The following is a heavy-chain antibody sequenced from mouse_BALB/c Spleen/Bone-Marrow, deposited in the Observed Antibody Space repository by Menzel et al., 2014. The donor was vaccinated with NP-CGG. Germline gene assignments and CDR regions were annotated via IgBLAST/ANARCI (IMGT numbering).Heavy chain of an antibody. CDR3: ARGGIWNGNSDWFAY. D-gene: IGHD2-1*01. CDR2: VNPYNGGT. CDR1: GYTFTDYY. Sequence: EVQLQQSGPELVKPGASVKMSCKASGYTFTDYYMDWVKQSHGESFEWIGRVNPYNGGTSYNHKFKGKITLTVDKSSSTTCMDLNSLTSEESAVYYCARGGIWNGNSDWFAYWGQGTLVTVSA. J-gene: IGHJ3*01. V-gene: IGHV1-19*01.